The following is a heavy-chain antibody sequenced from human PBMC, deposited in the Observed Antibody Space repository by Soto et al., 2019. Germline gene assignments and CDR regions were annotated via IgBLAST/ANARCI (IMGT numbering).Heavy chain of an antibody. V-gene: IGHV4-61*08. Sequence: PSETLSLTCTVSGGSIDSGDYYWSWIRQPPGKGLEWIGYVYYSGTTNYNPFLKSRVTLSLDKSKNQFSLKMNSVTAEDTAVYYCATELPPAEYFQHWGQGTLVTVSS. CDR1: GGSIDSGDYY. CDR3: ATELPPAEYFQH. J-gene: IGHJ1*01. CDR2: VYYSGTT. D-gene: IGHD1-26*01.